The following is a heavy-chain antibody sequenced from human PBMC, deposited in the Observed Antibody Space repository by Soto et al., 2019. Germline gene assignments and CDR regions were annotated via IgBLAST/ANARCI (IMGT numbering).Heavy chain of an antibody. CDR1: GFTFRSYA. Sequence: WGSLGLSCSASGFTFRSYAMHWVRQAPGKGLEWVAVISYDGSNKYYADSVKGRFTISRDNSKNTLYLQMNSLRAEDTAVYYCARDCGGDSKRDDAFDIWGQGTMVTVSS. V-gene: IGHV3-30-3*01. D-gene: IGHD2-21*02. CDR2: ISYDGSNK. CDR3: ARDCGGDSKRDDAFDI. J-gene: IGHJ3*02.